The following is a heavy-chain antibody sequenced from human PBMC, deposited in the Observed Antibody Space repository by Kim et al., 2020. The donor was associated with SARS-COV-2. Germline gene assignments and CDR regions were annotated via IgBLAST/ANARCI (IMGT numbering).Heavy chain of an antibody. CDR2: ISYDGSNK. J-gene: IGHJ5*02. Sequence: GGSLRLSCAASGFTFSSYAMHWVRQAPGKGLEWVAVISYDGSNKYYADSVKGRFTISRDNSKNTLYLQMNSLRAEDTAVYYCAREGPVATTRGALWFDPWGQGTLVTVSS. CDR1: GFTFSSYA. D-gene: IGHD5-12*01. CDR3: AREGPVATTRGALWFDP. V-gene: IGHV3-30-3*01.